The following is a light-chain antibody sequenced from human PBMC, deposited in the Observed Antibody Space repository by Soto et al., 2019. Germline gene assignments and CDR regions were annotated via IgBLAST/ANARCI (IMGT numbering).Light chain of an antibody. CDR1: QDISTY. CDR2: AAS. CDR3: LQGNGFPHT. V-gene: IGKV1-12*01. J-gene: IGKJ1*01. Sequence: DIQMTQSPSFVSASVGDSVSIACRASQDISTYLAWYQQKPGKAPRLLIPAASSLQSGVPSRFSGSGSGTDFTLTISRLQPEDFAVYFCLQGNGFPHTFGQGTKV.